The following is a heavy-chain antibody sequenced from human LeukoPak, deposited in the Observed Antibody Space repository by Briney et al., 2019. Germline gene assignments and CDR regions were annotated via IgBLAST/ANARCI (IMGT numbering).Heavy chain of an antibody. CDR1: GGTFSSYA. CDR2: IIPIFGTA. D-gene: IGHD6-19*01. CDR3: ARAGQWLVLAALDY. Sequence: GASVKVSCKASGGTFSSYAISWVRQAPGQGLEWMGGIIPIFGTANYAQKFQGRVTITADESTSTAYMELSSLRSEDTAVYYCARAGQWLVLAALDYWGQGTLVTVSS. J-gene: IGHJ4*02. V-gene: IGHV1-69*13.